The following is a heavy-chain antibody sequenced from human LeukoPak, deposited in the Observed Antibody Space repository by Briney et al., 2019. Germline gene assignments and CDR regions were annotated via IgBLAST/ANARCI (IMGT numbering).Heavy chain of an antibody. CDR3: ARGGRGKDIVVVPAATPY. V-gene: IGHV1-2*02. Sequence: ASVNVSCKASGYTFTGYYMHWVRQATGQGLERMGWINPNSGGTNYAQKFQGRVTMTRDTSISTAYMELSRLRSDDTAVYYCARGGRGKDIVVVPAATPYWGQGTLVTVSS. D-gene: IGHD2-2*01. CDR1: GYTFTGYY. J-gene: IGHJ4*02. CDR2: INPNSGGT.